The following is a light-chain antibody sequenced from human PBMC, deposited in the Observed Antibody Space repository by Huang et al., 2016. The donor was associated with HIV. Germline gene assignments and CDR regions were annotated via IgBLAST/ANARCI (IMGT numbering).Light chain of an antibody. J-gene: IGKJ1*01. CDR3: QQYKDWPPWT. Sequence: ETVMTQSPATMSVFPGERATLSCRASQSINNKLAWYQQKPGQAPRSLIYGASTRATGIPARFSGSGSGTEFNLTISSPQTEDFAVYYCQQYKDWPPWTFGQGTKVEIK. CDR2: GAS. V-gene: IGKV3-15*01. CDR1: QSINNK.